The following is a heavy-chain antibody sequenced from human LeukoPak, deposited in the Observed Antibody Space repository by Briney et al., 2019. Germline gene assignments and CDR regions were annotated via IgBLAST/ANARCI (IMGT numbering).Heavy chain of an antibody. J-gene: IGHJ6*03. V-gene: IGHV3-23*01. D-gene: IGHD5-24*01. CDR2: IYGSGDTT. CDR1: GFTFSSYA. Sequence: PGGSLRLSCAASGFTFSSYAMSWARQAPGKGLEWVSAIYGSGDTTYYADSVKGRFTVSRDNSKNTLYLQMDGLRAEDTAAYYCAKMAGMTRQVYYMDVWGKGATVTVSS. CDR3: AKMAGMTRQVYYMDV.